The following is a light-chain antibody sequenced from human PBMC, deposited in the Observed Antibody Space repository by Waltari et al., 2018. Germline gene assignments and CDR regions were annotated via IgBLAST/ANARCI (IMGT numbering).Light chain of an antibody. CDR1: QSISSW. J-gene: IGKJ4*01. CDR2: KAS. CDR3: QQYDSYPLT. V-gene: IGKV1-5*03. Sequence: DIQMTQYHSTLTASVGDRVTITCRASQSISSWLAWHQQKAGKAPKLLIYKASNLESGVPSRFSGSGSGTEFTLTISSLQPDDVATYFCQQYDSYPLTFGGGTKVQIK.